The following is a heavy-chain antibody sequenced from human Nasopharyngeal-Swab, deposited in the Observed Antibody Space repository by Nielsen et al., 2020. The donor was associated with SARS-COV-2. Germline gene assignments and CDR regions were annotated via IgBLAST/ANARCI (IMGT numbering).Heavy chain of an antibody. D-gene: IGHD6-6*01. CDR2: IGGDGGQT. J-gene: IGHJ2*01. CDR3: AKSRGKYSPLSRYFDL. Sequence: GESLKISCAASGFTFNDYAMNWVRQVPGKGLEWVSLIGGDGGQTVYADSVQGRFTISRDNSKNSLYLNSLRTEDTAVHYCAKSRGKYSPLSRYFDLWGRGTLVTVSS. V-gene: IGHV3-43*02. CDR1: GFTFNDYA.